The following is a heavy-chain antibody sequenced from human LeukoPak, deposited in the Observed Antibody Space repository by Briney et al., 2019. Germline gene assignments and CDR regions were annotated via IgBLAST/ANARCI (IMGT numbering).Heavy chain of an antibody. V-gene: IGHV4-4*07. CDR1: GGSISSYY. D-gene: IGHD3-22*01. CDR2: IYTSGST. CDR3: ARDEDYYDKGEYYFDY. Sequence: PSETLSLTCTVSGGSISSYYWSWIRQPAGKGLEWIGRIYTSGSTNYNPSLKSRVTMSVDTSENQFSLKLSSVTAADTAVYYCARDEDYYDKGEYYFDYWGQGTLVTVSS. J-gene: IGHJ4*02.